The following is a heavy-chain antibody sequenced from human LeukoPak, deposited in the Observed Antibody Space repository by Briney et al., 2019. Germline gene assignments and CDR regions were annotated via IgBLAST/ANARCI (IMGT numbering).Heavy chain of an antibody. CDR3: AKDVGYCSSTSCYGP. Sequence: SGGSLRLSCAASGFTFSSYSMNWVRQAPGKGLEWVSSISSSSSYIYYADSVKGRFTISRDNSKNTLYLQMNSLRAEDTAVYYCAKDVGYCSSTSCYGPWGQGTLVTVSS. D-gene: IGHD2-2*01. V-gene: IGHV3-21*01. J-gene: IGHJ4*02. CDR1: GFTFSSYS. CDR2: ISSSSSYI.